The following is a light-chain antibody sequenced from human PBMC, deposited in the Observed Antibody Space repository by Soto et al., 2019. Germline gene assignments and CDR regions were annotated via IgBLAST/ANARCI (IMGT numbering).Light chain of an antibody. CDR1: SSDVGGYNY. CDR3: SSFAGGGNAIL. V-gene: IGLV2-8*01. CDR2: EVT. J-gene: IGLJ2*01. Sequence: QSALTQPPSASGSLGQSVTISCTGTSSDVGGYNYVSWHQQHPGKAPKVMIYEVTKRPPGVPDRFSGSKSGNTASLTVSGLQVEDEADYYCSSFAGGGNAILLGGGTKVTVL.